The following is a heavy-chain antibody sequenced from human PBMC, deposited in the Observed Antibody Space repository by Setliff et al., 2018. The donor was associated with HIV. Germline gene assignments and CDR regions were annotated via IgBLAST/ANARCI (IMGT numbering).Heavy chain of an antibody. CDR1: GHTFINYY. V-gene: IGHV1-46*01. D-gene: IGHD2-15*01. Sequence: ASVKVSCKAPGHTFINYYIHWVRQAPGQGLEWMGIIYSGGGSTNYAQKFQGRITMTSDTSTSTVYMELSSLRSEDSAVYYCALSEYCSGGSCSRKNWFALWGQGTLVTVSS. CDR2: IYSGGGST. J-gene: IGHJ5*02. CDR3: ALSEYCSGGSCSRKNWFAL.